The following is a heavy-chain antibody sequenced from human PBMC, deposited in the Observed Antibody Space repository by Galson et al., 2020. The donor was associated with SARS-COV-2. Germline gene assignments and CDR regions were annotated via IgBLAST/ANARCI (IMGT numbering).Heavy chain of an antibody. Sequence: SETLSLTCTVYEGSILRGDFYWSWIRQSAGKGLEWIGHIYTSGRTNYNPSLKGRATISVDTSRNQFFLNLTSVTAADTAVYYCVREGIVVPANWFDPWGQGIPVTVSS. V-gene: IGHV4-61*09. D-gene: IGHD3-22*01. CDR2: IYTSGRT. CDR3: VREGIVVPANWFDP. J-gene: IGHJ5*02. CDR1: EGSILRGDFY.